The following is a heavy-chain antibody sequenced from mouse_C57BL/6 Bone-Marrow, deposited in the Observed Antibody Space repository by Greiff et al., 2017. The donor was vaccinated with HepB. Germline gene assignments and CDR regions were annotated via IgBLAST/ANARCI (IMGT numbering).Heavy chain of an antibody. CDR3: ARGYDYDKKFAY. CDR1: GYTFTSYG. Sequence: VKLVESGAELARPGASVKLSCKASGYTFTSYGISWVKQRTGQGLEWIGEIYPRSGNTYYNEKFKGKATLTADKSSSTAYMELRSLTSEDSAVYFCARGYDYDKKFAYWGQGTLVTVSA. D-gene: IGHD2-4*01. J-gene: IGHJ3*01. V-gene: IGHV1-81*01. CDR2: IYPRSGNT.